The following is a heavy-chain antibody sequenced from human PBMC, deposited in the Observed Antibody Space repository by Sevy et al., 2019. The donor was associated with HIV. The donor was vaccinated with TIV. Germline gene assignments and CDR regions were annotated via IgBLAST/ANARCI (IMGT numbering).Heavy chain of an antibody. CDR1: GFTFSSYW. CDR3: ARGRLRGYSYGFPDY. Sequence: GGSLRVSCAASGFTFSSYWMHWVRQAPGKGLVWVSRINSDGSSTSYADSVKGRLTISRDNARNTLYLQMNSLRAEDTAVYYCARGRLRGYSYGFPDYWSQGTLLTVSS. J-gene: IGHJ4*02. D-gene: IGHD5-18*01. V-gene: IGHV3-74*01. CDR2: INSDGSST.